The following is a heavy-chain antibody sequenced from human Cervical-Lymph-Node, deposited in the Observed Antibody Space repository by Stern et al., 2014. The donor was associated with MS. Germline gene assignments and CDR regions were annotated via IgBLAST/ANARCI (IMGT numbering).Heavy chain of an antibody. CDR1: GFTFSSYS. Sequence: EVHLVESGGGLVKPGGSLRLSCAASGFTFSSYSMNWVRQAPGKGLEWVSSISSSRSYIYYADSVKGRFTISRDNAKNSLYLQMNSLRAEDTAVYYCAREFVHLGGTREPGLRPYYYYGMDVWGQGTTVTVSS. J-gene: IGHJ6*02. CDR2: ISSSRSYI. D-gene: IGHD1-14*01. CDR3: AREFVHLGGTREPGLRPYYYYGMDV. V-gene: IGHV3-21*01.